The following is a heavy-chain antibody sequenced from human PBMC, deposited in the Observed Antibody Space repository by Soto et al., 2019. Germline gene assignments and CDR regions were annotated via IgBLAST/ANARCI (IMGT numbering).Heavy chain of an antibody. CDR2: INHSGST. V-gene: IGHV4-34*01. CDR3: ARASGGIDAFDI. J-gene: IGHJ3*02. Sequence: SETLSLTCAVYGGSFSGYYWSWIRQPPGKGLEWIGEINHSGSTNYTPSLKSRVTISVDASKNQFSLKLSSVTAADTAVYYCARASGGIDAFDIWGQGTMVTVSS. D-gene: IGHD3-16*01. CDR1: GGSFSGYY.